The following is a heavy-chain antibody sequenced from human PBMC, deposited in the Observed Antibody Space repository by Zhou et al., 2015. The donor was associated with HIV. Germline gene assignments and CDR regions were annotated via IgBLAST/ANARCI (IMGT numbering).Heavy chain of an antibody. J-gene: IGHJ1*01. V-gene: IGHV1-69*01. CDR2: IIPIFGTA. Sequence: QVQLVQSGAEVKKPGSSVKVSCKASGGTFSSYAISWVRQAPGQGLEWMGGIIPIFGTANYAQKFQGRVTITADESTSTAYMELSSLRSEDTAVYYCARCLGTVAGTEYFQHVGPGHPGPPSPQ. CDR1: GGTFSSYA. CDR3: ARCLGTVAGTEYFQH. D-gene: IGHD6-19*01.